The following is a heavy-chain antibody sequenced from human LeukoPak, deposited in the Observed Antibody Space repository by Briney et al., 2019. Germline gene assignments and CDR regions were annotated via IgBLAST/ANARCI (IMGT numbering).Heavy chain of an antibody. CDR2: IDDGGNT. Sequence: PSETLSLTCSVYGGSFSDYFWSWIRQSPGKGLEWIGEIDDGGNTNYNPSLKSRVTISVDTSKNQFSLKLSSVTAADTAVYYCARHMGLGYSYGYPYFDYWGQGTLVTVSS. CDR1: GGSFSDYF. D-gene: IGHD5-18*01. V-gene: IGHV4-34*01. CDR3: ARHMGLGYSYGYPYFDY. J-gene: IGHJ4*02.